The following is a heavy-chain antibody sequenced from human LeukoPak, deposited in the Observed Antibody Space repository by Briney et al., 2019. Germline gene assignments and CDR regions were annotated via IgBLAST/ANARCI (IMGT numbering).Heavy chain of an antibody. CDR1: GGSISSYY. CDR2: IYCSGST. J-gene: IGHJ1*01. D-gene: IGHD3-22*01. V-gene: IGHV4-59*01. CDR3: ARESYYDSSGYLGRASVPRPYFQH. Sequence: PSETLSLTCTVSGGSISSYYWSWIRQPPGKGLEWIGYIYCSGSTNYNPSLKSRVTISVDTSKNQFSLKLSSVTAADTAVYYCARESYYDSSGYLGRASVPRPYFQHWGQGTLVTVSS.